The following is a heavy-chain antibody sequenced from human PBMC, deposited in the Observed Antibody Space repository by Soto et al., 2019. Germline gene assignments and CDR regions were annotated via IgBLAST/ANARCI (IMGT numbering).Heavy chain of an antibody. V-gene: IGHV4-39*01. CDR3: AKQGGNYLRHLYFEN. J-gene: IGHJ4*02. D-gene: IGHD1-7*01. CDR1: GGSISNSRYY. Sequence: SETLSLPCTVSGGSISNSRYYWGWIRQPPGKRLEWSGSIYDSGTTNYHPSLKCRVAIFVDTASTRFSLQVYCATVTHTTVYYCAKQGGNYLRHLYFENWGQGTRETVSS. CDR2: IYDSGTT.